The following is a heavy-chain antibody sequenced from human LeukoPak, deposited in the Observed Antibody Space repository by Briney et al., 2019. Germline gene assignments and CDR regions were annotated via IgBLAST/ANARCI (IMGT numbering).Heavy chain of an antibody. Sequence: SETLSLTCTVSGVSISSGGYYWSWIRQHPGKGLEWIGYIYYSGSTYYNPSLKSRVTISVDTSKNQFSLKLSSVTAADTAVYYCARGPSWIQSRGGVGFDIWGQGTMVTVSS. CDR1: GVSISSGGYY. D-gene: IGHD5-18*01. CDR2: IYYSGST. J-gene: IGHJ3*02. CDR3: ARGPSWIQSRGGVGFDI. V-gene: IGHV4-31*03.